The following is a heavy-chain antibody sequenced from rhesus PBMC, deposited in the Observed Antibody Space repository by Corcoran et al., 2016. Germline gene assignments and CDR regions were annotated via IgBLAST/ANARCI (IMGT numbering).Heavy chain of an antibody. CDR1: GFTFSNYY. V-gene: IGHV3-20*01. Sequence: EVQLVESGGGLVHPGGSLRLSCAASGFTFSNYYMHWVRQAQGKGLEWIGLIRNKPNSYTTEYAAAVKGRFTISRDDSKNTLYLQMSRLKTEDTALYYCTKHSRGLDSWGQGVVVTVSS. CDR2: IRNKPNSYTT. CDR3: TKHSRGLDS. J-gene: IGHJ6*01.